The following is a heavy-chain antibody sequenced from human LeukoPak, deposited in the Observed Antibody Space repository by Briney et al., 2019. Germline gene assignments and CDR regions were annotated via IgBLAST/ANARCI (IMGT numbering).Heavy chain of an antibody. CDR2: IYYSGST. CDR3: ARGYPVYCSGTSCYGFDY. CDR1: GGSISSSSYY. J-gene: IGHJ4*02. V-gene: IGHV4-39*07. D-gene: IGHD2-2*01. Sequence: SETLSLTCTVSGGSISSSSYYWGWIRQPPGKGLEWIGSIYYSGSTYYNPSLKSRVTISVDTSKNQFSLKLSSVTAADTAVYYCARGYPVYCSGTSCYGFDYWGQGTLVTVSS.